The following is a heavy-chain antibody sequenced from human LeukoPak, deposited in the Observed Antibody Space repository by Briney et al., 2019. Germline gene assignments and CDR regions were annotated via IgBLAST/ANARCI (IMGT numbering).Heavy chain of an antibody. J-gene: IGHJ4*02. D-gene: IGHD1-26*01. Sequence: HPGGSLRLSCVGSGFTFSNYAMTWVRQAPGKGLEWVSALRNSGSSPYYADSVKGRFTISRDNSQNILYLQMNSLRAEDTAVYYCAKTGGATNFGPLDSWGQGTLVFVSS. CDR2: LRNSGSSP. V-gene: IGHV3-23*01. CDR1: GFTFSNYA. CDR3: AKTGGATNFGPLDS.